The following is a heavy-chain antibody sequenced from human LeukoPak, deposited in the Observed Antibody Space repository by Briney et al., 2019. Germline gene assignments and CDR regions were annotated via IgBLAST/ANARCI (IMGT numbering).Heavy chain of an antibody. CDR3: AKSFTGIYFGEEWFDP. V-gene: IGHV3-48*01. J-gene: IGHJ5*02. CDR1: GFTFSSYS. D-gene: IGHD3-3*01. CDR2: ISSSSSTI. Sequence: GGSPRLSCAASGFTFSSYSMNWVRQAPGKGLEWVSYISSSSSTIYYADSVKGRFTISRDNAKNSLYLQMNSLRAEDTAVYYCAKSFTGIYFGEEWFDPWGQGTLVTVSS.